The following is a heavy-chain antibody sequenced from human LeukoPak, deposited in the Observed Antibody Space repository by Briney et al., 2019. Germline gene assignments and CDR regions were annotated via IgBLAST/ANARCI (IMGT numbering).Heavy chain of an antibody. V-gene: IGHV1-46*01. CDR2: INPTGGST. Sequence: ASVTVSCKASGYTFTSYYIHWVRQAPGQGLEWMGIINPTGGSTSYAQKFQGRVTMTRDRSTSTIFMELSSLRSEDTAVYYCATERAMIVVVWGQGTLVTVSS. J-gene: IGHJ4*02. CDR3: ATERAMIVVV. CDR1: GYTFTSYY. D-gene: IGHD3-22*01.